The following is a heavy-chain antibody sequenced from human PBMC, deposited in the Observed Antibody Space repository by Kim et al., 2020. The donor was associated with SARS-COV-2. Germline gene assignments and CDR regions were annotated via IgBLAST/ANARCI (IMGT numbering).Heavy chain of an antibody. CDR2: LKQDGSEK. Sequence: GGSLRLSCAASGFTFSSYWMSWVRQAPGKGLEWVANLKQDGSEKYYVDSVKGRFTISRDNAKNSLYLQMNSLRAEDTAVYYCARVFGVPPYYYGMDVWGQGTTVTVSS. CDR1: GFTFSSYW. V-gene: IGHV3-7*01. CDR3: ARVFGVPPYYYGMDV. J-gene: IGHJ6*02. D-gene: IGHD3-10*01.